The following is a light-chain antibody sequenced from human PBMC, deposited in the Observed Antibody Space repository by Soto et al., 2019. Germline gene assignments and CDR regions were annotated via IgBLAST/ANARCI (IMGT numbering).Light chain of an antibody. CDR2: DAS. CDR3: QQYNSYTWT. V-gene: IGKV1-5*01. Sequence: DMQLTQPPSTLSPSVVDRFTITCRASQRMTRWLAWYQQRPGKPPKLLIYDASSLQSGVPSKFSGGGSGTEFTITIGSMQTDDFEAYYCQQYNSYTWTFGHGTKVDIK. CDR1: QRMTRW. J-gene: IGKJ1*01.